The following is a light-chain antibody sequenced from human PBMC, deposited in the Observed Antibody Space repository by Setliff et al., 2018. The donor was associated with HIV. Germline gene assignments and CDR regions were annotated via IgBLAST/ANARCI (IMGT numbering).Light chain of an antibody. J-gene: IGLJ1*01. CDR3: CSYAGNFLHV. Sequence: QSVLTQPRSVSGSRGQSVTISCPGTSSDVGFFNYVSWYQQHPGKAPKLMIYEVNKRPSGVPDRFSGSKSGNTASLTISGLQAEAETDYYCCSYAGNFLHVFGTGTKVTVL. CDR1: SSDVGFFNY. CDR2: EVN. V-gene: IGLV2-11*01.